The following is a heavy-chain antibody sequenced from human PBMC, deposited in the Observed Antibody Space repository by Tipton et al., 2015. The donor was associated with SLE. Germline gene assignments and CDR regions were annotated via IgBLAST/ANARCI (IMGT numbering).Heavy chain of an antibody. Sequence: TLSLTCTVSGGSISSGGYYWSWIRQHPEKGLEWIGYIYYSGSTYYNPPLKSRVTISVDTSKNQFSLKLNSVTAADTAVYHCARDLTGYDAFDIWGQGTMVTVSS. CDR2: IYYSGST. J-gene: IGHJ3*02. D-gene: IGHD7-27*01. CDR1: GGSISSGGYY. V-gene: IGHV4-31*03. CDR3: ARDLTGYDAFDI.